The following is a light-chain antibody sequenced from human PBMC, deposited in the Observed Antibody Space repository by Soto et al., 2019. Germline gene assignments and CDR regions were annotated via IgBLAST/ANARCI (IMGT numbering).Light chain of an antibody. CDR1: SGYSNYK. CDR3: GTDHGSGSNFVVV. V-gene: IGLV9-49*01. CDR2: VGTGGIVG. J-gene: IGLJ2*01. Sequence: QSVLTQPPSASASLGASVTLTCTLSSGYSNYKVDWYQQRPGKGPRFVMRVGTGGIVGSKGDGIPDRFSVLASGLNRFLTIKNIQEEDESDYHCGTDHGSGSNFVVVFGGGTKLT.